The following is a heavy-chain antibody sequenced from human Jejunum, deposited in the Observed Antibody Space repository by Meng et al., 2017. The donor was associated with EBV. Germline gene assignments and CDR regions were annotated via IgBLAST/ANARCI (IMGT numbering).Heavy chain of an antibody. J-gene: IGHJ5*02. CDR1: GGSFSDYY. V-gene: IGHV4-34*01. CDR3: ARLGGYASGTYYPIDP. Sequence: QVQQQEWGAGLLRPSETLSLTCAVYGGSFSDYYWTWSRQPPGRGLEWIGEINHGGGAIYNPSLKRRVTISVDTSKNQFSLKLSSVTAADTAVYYCARLGGYASGTYYPIDPWGQGTLVTVSS. D-gene: IGHD3-10*01. CDR2: INHGGGA.